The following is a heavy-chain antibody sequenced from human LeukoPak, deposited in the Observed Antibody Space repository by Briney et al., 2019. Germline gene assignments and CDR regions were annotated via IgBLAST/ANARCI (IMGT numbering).Heavy chain of an antibody. Sequence: GGSLRPSCAASGFTFSSYSMNWVRQAPGKGLEWVSSISSSSSYIYYADSVKGRFTISRDNAKNSLYLQMNSLRAEDTAVYYCARDGIAAAGNSYYGMDVWGQGTTVTVSS. D-gene: IGHD6-13*01. V-gene: IGHV3-21*01. CDR2: ISSSSSYI. CDR3: ARDGIAAAGNSYYGMDV. CDR1: GFTFSSYS. J-gene: IGHJ6*02.